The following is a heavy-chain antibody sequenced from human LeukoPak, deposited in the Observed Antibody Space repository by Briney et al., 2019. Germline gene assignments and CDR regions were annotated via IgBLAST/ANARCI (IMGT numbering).Heavy chain of an antibody. CDR3: ASRGHYYDSSGYRKPSDY. V-gene: IGHV4-4*02. CDR1: GGSISSSNW. CDR2: SNHSGST. D-gene: IGHD3-22*01. J-gene: IGHJ4*02. Sequence: SETLSLTCAVSGGSISSSNWWSWVRQHPGKGLEWIGDSNHSGSTNYNPSLKSRVTISVDTSKNQFSLKLSSVTAADTAVYYCASRGHYYDSSGYRKPSDYWGQGTLVTVSS.